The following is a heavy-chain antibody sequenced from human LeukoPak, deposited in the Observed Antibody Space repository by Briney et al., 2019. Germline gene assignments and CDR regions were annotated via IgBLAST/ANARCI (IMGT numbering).Heavy chain of an antibody. J-gene: IGHJ4*02. V-gene: IGHV4-39*01. CDR3: ARLKFMTTVVTPLR. D-gene: IGHD4-17*01. CDR2: IYYSEST. Sequence: PSETLPLTCTVSGGSISSSSYYWGWIRQPPGKGLEWIGSIYYSESTYYNPSLKSRVTISVDTSKNQFSLKLSSVTAADTAVYYCARLKFMTTVVTPLRWGQGTLVTVSS. CDR1: GGSISSSSYY.